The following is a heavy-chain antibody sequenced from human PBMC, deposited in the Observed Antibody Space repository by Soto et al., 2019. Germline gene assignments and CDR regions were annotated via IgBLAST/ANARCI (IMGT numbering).Heavy chain of an antibody. Sequence: ASVTVSCKTSGYTFSNCGITWVRQAPGQPLEWLGWISLYSDGTNYAQKFQGRVSMTTDTSTTTAYMELRNLRSDDTAVYYCARVVPGAEAWFGPCGQGTLVTVSS. V-gene: IGHV1-18*01. CDR2: ISLYSDGT. D-gene: IGHD2-2*01. CDR1: GYTFSNCG. CDR3: ARVVPGAEAWFGP. J-gene: IGHJ5*02.